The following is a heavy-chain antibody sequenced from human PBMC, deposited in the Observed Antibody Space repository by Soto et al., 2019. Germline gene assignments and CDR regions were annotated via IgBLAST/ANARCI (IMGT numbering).Heavy chain of an antibody. D-gene: IGHD3-3*01. V-gene: IGHV1-8*02. J-gene: IGHJ6*03. CDR3: ARRAYDFWSGYVDYYYMDV. Sequence: ASVKVSCKASGYTFTSYYRHWVRQATGQGLEWMGIMNPNSGNTGYAQKFQGRVTMTRNTSTSTAYMELSSLRSEDTAVYYCARRAYDFWSGYVDYYYMDVWGKGTTVTVSS. CDR2: MNPNSGNT. CDR1: GYTFTSYY.